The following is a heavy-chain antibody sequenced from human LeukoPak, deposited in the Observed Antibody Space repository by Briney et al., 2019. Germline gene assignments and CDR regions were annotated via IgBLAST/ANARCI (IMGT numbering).Heavy chain of an antibody. CDR3: ARPSRDGYYPQIIPGAFDI. Sequence: GESLKISCKGSGYSFSNHWIGWVRQMPGKGLEWMGIIYPGDSDTRYSPSFQGQVTISADKSISTAYLQRSSLKASDTAMYYCARPSRDGYYPQIIPGAFDIWGQGTMVTVSS. D-gene: IGHD5-24*01. CDR1: GYSFSNHW. J-gene: IGHJ3*02. CDR2: IYPGDSDT. V-gene: IGHV5-51*01.